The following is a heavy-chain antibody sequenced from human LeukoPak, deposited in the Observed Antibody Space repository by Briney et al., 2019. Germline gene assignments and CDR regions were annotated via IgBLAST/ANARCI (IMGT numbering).Heavy chain of an antibody. CDR1: GFTFSSYA. CDR2: ISGSGGST. Sequence: GGSLRLSCAASGFTFSSYAMSWVRQAPGKGLEWVSAISGSGGSTYYADSVKGRFTISRDNAKNSLYLQMNSLRAADTAVYYCARVGYGGYGVLDYWGQGTLVTISS. V-gene: IGHV3-23*01. CDR3: ARVGYGGYGVLDY. D-gene: IGHD5-12*01. J-gene: IGHJ4*02.